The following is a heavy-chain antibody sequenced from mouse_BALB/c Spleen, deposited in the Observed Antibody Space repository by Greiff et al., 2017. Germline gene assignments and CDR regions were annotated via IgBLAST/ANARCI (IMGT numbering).Heavy chain of an antibody. J-gene: IGHJ1*01. CDR1: GFTFSSYT. Sequence: EVKLVESGGGLVKPGGSLKLSCAASGFTFSSYTMSWVRQTPEKRLEWVATISSGGSYTSYPDSVKGRFTISRDNAKNTLYLQMSSLKSEDTAMYYCTRDDGSSYWYFDVWGAGTTVTVSS. CDR3: TRDDGSSYWYFDV. D-gene: IGHD1-1*01. CDR2: ISSGGSYT. V-gene: IGHV5-6-4*01.